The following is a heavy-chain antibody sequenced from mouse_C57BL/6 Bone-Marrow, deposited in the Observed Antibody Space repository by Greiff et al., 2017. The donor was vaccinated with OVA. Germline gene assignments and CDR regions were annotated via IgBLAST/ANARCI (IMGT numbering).Heavy chain of an antibody. CDR1: GYTFTNYW. D-gene: IGHD1-1*01. V-gene: IGHV1-63*01. CDR2: IYPGGGYT. Sequence: QVQLQQSGAELVRPGTSVKMSCKASGYTFTNYWIGWAKQRPGHGLEWIGDIYPGGGYTNYNEKFKGKATLTADKSSSTAYMQFSSLTSEYSAIYYCARGYYGLLDYWGQGTTLTVSS. CDR3: ARGYYGLLDY. J-gene: IGHJ2*01.